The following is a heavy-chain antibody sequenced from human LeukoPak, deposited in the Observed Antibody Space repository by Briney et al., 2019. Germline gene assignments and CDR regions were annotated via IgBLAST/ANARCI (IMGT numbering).Heavy chain of an antibody. D-gene: IGHD4-17*01. J-gene: IGHJ5*02. CDR2: ISYDGSNK. Sequence: GRSLRLSCAASGFTFSSYGMHWVRQAPGKGLEWVAVISYDGSNKYYADSVKGRFTISRDNSKNTLYLQMNSLRAEDTAVYYCAKDLIGYGDYGFDPWGQGTLVTVSS. CDR3: AKDLIGYGDYGFDP. CDR1: GFTFSSYG. V-gene: IGHV3-30*18.